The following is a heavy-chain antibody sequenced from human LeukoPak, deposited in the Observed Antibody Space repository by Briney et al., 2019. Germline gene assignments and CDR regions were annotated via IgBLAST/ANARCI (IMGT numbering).Heavy chain of an antibody. CDR1: GGSIRSSNYY. J-gene: IGHJ4*02. V-gene: IGHV4-39*07. D-gene: IGHD3-22*01. Sequence: PSETLSLTCTVSGGSIRSSNYYWGWIRQPPGKGLEWIGSLSYSGITYYNPSLQSRVTISVDTSKNQFSLKLSSVTAADTAVYYCARVSYYYDSSGYSPYSLFDYWGQGTLVTVSS. CDR2: LSYSGIT. CDR3: ARVSYYYDSSGYSPYSLFDY.